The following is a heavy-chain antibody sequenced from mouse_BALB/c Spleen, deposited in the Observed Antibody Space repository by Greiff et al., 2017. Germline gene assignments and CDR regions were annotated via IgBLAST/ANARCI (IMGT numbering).Heavy chain of an antibody. J-gene: IGHJ2*01. CDR2: IWAGGNT. CDR1: GFSLSSYG. Sequence: QVQLKESGPGLVAPSQSLSITCTVSGFSLSSYGVHWVRQPPGKGLEWLGVIWAGGNTNYNSALMSRLSISKDNSKSQVFLKMNSLQIDDTAMYYCARDLDYWGQGTTLTVSS. CDR3: ARDLDY. V-gene: IGHV2-9*02.